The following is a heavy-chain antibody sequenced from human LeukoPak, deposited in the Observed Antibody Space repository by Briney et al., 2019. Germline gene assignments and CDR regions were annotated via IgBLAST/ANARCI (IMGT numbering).Heavy chain of an antibody. Sequence: ASVTVSFKASGYTFTVYYLHWVRQAPGQGLEWMGCVNPNSGDTNYAQKFQGSVTMTRDTSISTVYMELSRLRSDDTAVYYCARASGSYWWFDYWGQGTLVTVSS. CDR3: ARASGSYWWFDY. J-gene: IGHJ5*01. CDR2: VNPNSGDT. V-gene: IGHV1-2*02. CDR1: GYTFTVYY. D-gene: IGHD1-26*01.